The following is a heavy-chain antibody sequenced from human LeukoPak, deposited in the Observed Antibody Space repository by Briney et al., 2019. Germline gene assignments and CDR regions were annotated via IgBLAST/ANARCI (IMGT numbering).Heavy chain of an antibody. D-gene: IGHD3-22*01. Sequence: SETLSLTCTVSGGSISSYYWSWIRQPPGKGLEWMGYIYYGGSTNYNPSLKSRVTISVDTSKNQFSLKLSSVTAADTAVYYCARGWKRIKSYYYDSSGHPTYAFDIWGQGTMVTVSS. CDR2: IYYGGST. CDR3: ARGWKRIKSYYYDSSGHPTYAFDI. CDR1: GGSISSYY. J-gene: IGHJ3*02. V-gene: IGHV4-59*01.